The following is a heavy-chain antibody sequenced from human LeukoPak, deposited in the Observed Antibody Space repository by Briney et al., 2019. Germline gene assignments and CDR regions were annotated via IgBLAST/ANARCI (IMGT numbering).Heavy chain of an antibody. V-gene: IGHV1-8*02. Sequence: AASVTVSSKASVYTFTNYNINWVRQASGPGLQWMTWINPYIGDKGYARKFQYRGTMTTGSCISTAYMELSSLSSEDTAVYFWSRTPSMTASGYDYWGQGTLVTVSS. CDR2: INPYIGDK. CDR1: VYTFTNYN. J-gene: IGHJ4*02. CDR3: SRTPSMTASGYDY. D-gene: IGHD2-21*02.